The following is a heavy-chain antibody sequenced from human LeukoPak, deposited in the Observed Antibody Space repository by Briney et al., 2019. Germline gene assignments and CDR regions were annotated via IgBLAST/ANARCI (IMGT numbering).Heavy chain of an antibody. Sequence: GRSLRLSCAASGFTFSSFAMHWVRQAPGKGLEWVAVISHDGNNKYYADSVKGRFTISRDNSKNTLYLQMNSLRVEDTAVYYCARSRQQLVLGYWGQGTLVTVSS. D-gene: IGHD1-1*01. CDR2: ISHDGNNK. V-gene: IGHV3-30-3*01. CDR3: ARSRQQLVLGY. CDR1: GFTFSSFA. J-gene: IGHJ4*02.